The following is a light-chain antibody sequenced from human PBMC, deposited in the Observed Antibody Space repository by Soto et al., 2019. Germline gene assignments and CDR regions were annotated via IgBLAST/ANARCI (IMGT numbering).Light chain of an antibody. CDR1: QSVDRNY. J-gene: IGKJ1*01. CDR2: GAS. CDR3: LQCGSTAGR. Sequence: EIVLTQSPGTLSLSPGESATLSCRASQSVDRNYLAWYQQKPGQAPRLLIYGASSRATGIPPRFSGSGSGTEYILTMSGLEPDVFSWDYGLQCGSTAGRFGEGTKV. V-gene: IGKV3-20*01.